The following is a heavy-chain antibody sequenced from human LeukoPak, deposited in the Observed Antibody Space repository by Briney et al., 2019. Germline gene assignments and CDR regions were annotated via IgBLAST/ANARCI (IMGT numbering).Heavy chain of an antibody. CDR1: GFTFSSYA. CDR3: ARTLQLSDAFDI. J-gene: IGHJ3*02. Sequence: PGGSLRLSCAASGFTFSSYAMSWVRQAPGKGLEWGSGISGSGNSTYYADSVKGRFTISRDNSKNTLYLQMNSLRAEDTAVYYCARTLQLSDAFDIWGQGTMVTVSS. V-gene: IGHV3-23*01. CDR2: ISGSGNST. D-gene: IGHD5-18*01.